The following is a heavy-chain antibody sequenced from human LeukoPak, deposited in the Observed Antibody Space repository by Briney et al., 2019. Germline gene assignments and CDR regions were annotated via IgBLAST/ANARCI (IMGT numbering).Heavy chain of an antibody. CDR3: AKDFGGAGSYYCPFDS. J-gene: IGHJ4*02. V-gene: IGHV3-74*01. D-gene: IGHD3-10*01. CDR2: ISSDGSNT. Sequence: GGSLRLSCAASGFTFSTYWMHWVRQAPGKGLVWVSRISSDGSNTNYADSVKGRFTISRDNANNTLYLQMNSLRAEDTAVYYCAKDFGGAGSYYCPFDSWGQGTLVTVSS. CDR1: GFTFSTYW.